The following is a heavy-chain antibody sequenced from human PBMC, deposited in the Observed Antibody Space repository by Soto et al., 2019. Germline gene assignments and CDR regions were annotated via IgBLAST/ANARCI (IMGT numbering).Heavy chain of an antibody. Sequence: VHLVESGGGVVQPGRSLRLSCAASGSTFSYYGMNWVRQAPGKGPEWVAVIWYDGSIKYYAESVKGRFSISRDNSKNTLNLNMNSLRTEDTAVYYCARDGGSHGPSYFDSWGQGSQVIVSS. CDR3: ARDGGSHGPSYFDS. D-gene: IGHD3-16*01. CDR1: GSTFSYYG. V-gene: IGHV3-33*01. CDR2: IWYDGSIK. J-gene: IGHJ4*02.